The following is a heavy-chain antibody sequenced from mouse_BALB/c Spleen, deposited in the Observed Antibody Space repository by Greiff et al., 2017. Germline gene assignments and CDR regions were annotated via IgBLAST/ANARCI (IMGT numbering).Heavy chain of an antibody. Sequence: EVQLQQSGAELVKPGASVKLSCTASGFNIKDTYMHWVKQRPEQGLEWIGRIDPANGNTKYDPKFQGKATITADTSSNTAYLQLSSLTSEDTAVYYCARHYYGSSCFDYWGQGTTLTVSS. CDR3: ARHYYGSSCFDY. CDR1: GFNIKDTY. D-gene: IGHD1-1*01. V-gene: IGHV14-3*02. CDR2: IDPANGNT. J-gene: IGHJ2*01.